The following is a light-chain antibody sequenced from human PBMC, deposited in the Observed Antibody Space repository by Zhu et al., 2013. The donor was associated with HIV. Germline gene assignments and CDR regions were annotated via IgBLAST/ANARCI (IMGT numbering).Light chain of an antibody. CDR2: GAS. Sequence: DIVMTQSPATLSVSPGDRATLSCRASDSVGSNLAWYQQKPGQAPRLLIYGASTRATGIPARFSGSGSGTDFTLTISSLEPEDFTVYYCQQRSKWPPFTFGQGTKLEIK. V-gene: IGKV3-11*01. CDR1: DSVGSN. J-gene: IGKJ2*01. CDR3: QQRSKWPPFT.